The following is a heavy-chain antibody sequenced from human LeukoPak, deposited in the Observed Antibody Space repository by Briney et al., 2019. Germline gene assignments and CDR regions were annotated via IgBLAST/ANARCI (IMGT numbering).Heavy chain of an antibody. J-gene: IGHJ4*02. V-gene: IGHV3-30*02. CDR3: AREGSVWRYYFDY. CDR2: IRYDGNNK. CDR1: GFTFRSYG. D-gene: IGHD6-25*01. Sequence: GGSLRLSCAASGFTFRSYGMHWVRQAPGKGLEWVAFIRYDGNNKYYADSVKGRFTISRDNSKNTLYLQMNSLRAEDTAVYYCAREGSVWRYYFDYWGQGTLVTVSS.